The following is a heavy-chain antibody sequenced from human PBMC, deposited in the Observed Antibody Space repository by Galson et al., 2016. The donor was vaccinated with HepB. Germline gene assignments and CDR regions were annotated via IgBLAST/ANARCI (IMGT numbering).Heavy chain of an antibody. CDR1: GDSISSGGYY. V-gene: IGHV4-31*03. CDR3: ALYGSGSYSDTFDY. CDR2: IYYNGTT. J-gene: IGHJ4*02. D-gene: IGHD3-10*01. Sequence: TLSLTRTVSGDSISSGGYYWSWLRQQPGKGLEWIGFIYYNGTTYYNPSLKSRLTISVDTSKNHFSLKLSSVTAADTAIYYCALYGSGSYSDTFDYWGQGTLVTVSS.